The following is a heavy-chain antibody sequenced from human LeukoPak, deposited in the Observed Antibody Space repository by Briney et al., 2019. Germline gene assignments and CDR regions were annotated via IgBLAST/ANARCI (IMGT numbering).Heavy chain of an antibody. J-gene: IGHJ4*02. CDR1: GFTFSSYA. D-gene: IGHD4-11*01. V-gene: IGHV3-30-3*01. Sequence: GGSLRLSCAASGFTFSSYAMHWFRQAPGKGLEWVAVISYDGSNKYYADSVKGRFTISRDNSKNTLYLQMNSLRAEDTAVYYCARGTTPFDYWGQGTLVTVSS. CDR2: ISYDGSNK. CDR3: ARGTTPFDY.